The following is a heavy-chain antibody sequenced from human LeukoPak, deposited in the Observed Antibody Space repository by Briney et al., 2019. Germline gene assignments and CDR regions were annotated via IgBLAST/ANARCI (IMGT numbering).Heavy chain of an antibody. D-gene: IGHD3-10*01. CDR1: GFTFSSYA. J-gene: IGHJ4*02. V-gene: IGHV3-23*01. Sequence: PGGSLGLSCAASGFTFSSYAMSWVRQAPGKGLEWVSAIRGSGGSTYYADSVKGRFTISRDNSKNTLYLQMNSLRAEDTAVYYCAKAGERYYGSGEPYYFDYWGQGTLVTVSS. CDR3: AKAGERYYGSGEPYYFDY. CDR2: IRGSGGST.